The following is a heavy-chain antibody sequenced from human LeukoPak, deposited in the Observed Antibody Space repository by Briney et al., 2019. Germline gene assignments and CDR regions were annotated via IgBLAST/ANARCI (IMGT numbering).Heavy chain of an antibody. J-gene: IGHJ3*02. CDR3: AGTPESYGTNWAFDI. CDR1: GGSISSGSYY. Sequence: TSSETLSLTCTVSGGSISSGSYYWSWIRQPAGKGLEWIGRIYTSGSTNYNPSLKSRVTISVDKSKNQFSLKLSSVTAADTAVYYCAGTPESYGTNWAFDIWGQGTMVTVSS. CDR2: IYTSGST. V-gene: IGHV4-61*02. D-gene: IGHD5-18*01.